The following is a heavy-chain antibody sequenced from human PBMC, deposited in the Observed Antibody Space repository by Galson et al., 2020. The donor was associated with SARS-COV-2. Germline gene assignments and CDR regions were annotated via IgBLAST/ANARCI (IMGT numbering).Heavy chain of an antibody. J-gene: IGHJ4*02. V-gene: IGHV3-48*01. CDR3: ARIVPPGYFDY. CDR2: ISSSSSTI. CDR1: GFTFSSYS. D-gene: IGHD2-2*01. Sequence: GESLKISCAASGFTFSSYSMNWVRQAPWKGLEWVSYISSSSSTIYYADSVKGRFTISRDNAKNSLYLQMNSLRAEDTAVYYCARIVPPGYFDYWGQGTLVTVSS.